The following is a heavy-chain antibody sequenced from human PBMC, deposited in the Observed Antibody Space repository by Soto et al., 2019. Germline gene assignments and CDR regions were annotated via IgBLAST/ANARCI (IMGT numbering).Heavy chain of an antibody. J-gene: IGHJ6*02. CDR2: IIPIFGTA. Sequence: QVQLVQSGAEVKKPGSSVKVSCKASGGTFSSYAISWVRQAPGQGLEWMGGIIPIFGTANYAQKFQGRVTITADKSTSTAYMELSSLRSEDTAVYYCARDLMGVSDIVVVPAANYYYGMDVWGQGTTVTVSS. D-gene: IGHD2-2*01. V-gene: IGHV1-69*06. CDR3: ARDLMGVSDIVVVPAANYYYGMDV. CDR1: GGTFSSYA.